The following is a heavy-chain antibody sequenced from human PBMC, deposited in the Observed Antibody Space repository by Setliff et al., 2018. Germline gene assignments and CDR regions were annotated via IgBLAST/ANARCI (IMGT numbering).Heavy chain of an antibody. V-gene: IGHV4-61*02. D-gene: IGHD2-2*01. CDR3: ARAGYELGQYNWFDP. Sequence: ASETLSLTCTVSGGSISSSSYHWSWIRQPAGKGLEWIGRIYVNGGSTTYSPSLKSRVTISVDTSKNQFSLNLSSVTAADTAVYYCARAGYELGQYNWFDPWGQGTLVTVSS. CDR2: IYVNGGST. CDR1: GGSISSSSYH. J-gene: IGHJ5*02.